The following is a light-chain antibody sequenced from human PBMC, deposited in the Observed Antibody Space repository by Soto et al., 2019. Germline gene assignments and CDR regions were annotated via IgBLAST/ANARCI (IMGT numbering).Light chain of an antibody. Sequence: QSVLTQPASVSGSPGQSITISCTGTGSDIGSYNLVSWYQQHPGKSPKLMIYEVTKRPSGVSHSFYGYKSGKTASITISGLQAEDEADYYCCSYAGSPYVFGTGT. CDR3: CSYAGSPYV. V-gene: IGLV2-23*02. CDR1: GSDIGSYNL. CDR2: EVT. J-gene: IGLJ1*01.